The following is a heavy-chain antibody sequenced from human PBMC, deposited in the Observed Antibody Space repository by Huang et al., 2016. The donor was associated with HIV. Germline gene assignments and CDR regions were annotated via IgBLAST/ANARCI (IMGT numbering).Heavy chain of an antibody. J-gene: IGHJ3*01. CDR3: ATDYRDGFDV. CDR2: VSCSGST. CDR1: GGSISGFY. Sequence: QVQLQESGPGLLKSSETLSLTCTLSGGSISGFYWSWIRQPAGKGLEWIGRVSCSGSTSYNPSHKRRVTMSIDTSKNQFSRNVASVTAADSAMYYCATDYRDGFDVWGQGTMVTVSS. V-gene: IGHV4-4*07. D-gene: IGHD3-10*01.